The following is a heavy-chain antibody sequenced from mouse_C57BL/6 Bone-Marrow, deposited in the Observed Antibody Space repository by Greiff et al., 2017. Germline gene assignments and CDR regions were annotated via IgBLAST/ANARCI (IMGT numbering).Heavy chain of an antibody. J-gene: IGHJ4*01. CDR3: ARWGLLAMYY. Sequence: QVQLQQSGAELAKPGASVKLSCKASGYTFTSYWMHWVKQRPGQGLEWIGEINPSSGYTKYNPKFKDKATLTADKSSSAAYMQLSILTYEYSAVYYCARWGLLAMYYWGQGTSVTVSS. CDR2: INPSSGYT. CDR1: GYTFTSYW. D-gene: IGHD2-3*01. V-gene: IGHV1-7*01.